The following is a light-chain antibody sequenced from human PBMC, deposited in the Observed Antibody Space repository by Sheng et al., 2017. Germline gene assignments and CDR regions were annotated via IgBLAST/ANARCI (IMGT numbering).Light chain of an antibody. CDR3: QHYVDVPRA. J-gene: IGKJ1*01. CDR1: QDIGRF. Sequence: DIHMTQSPSSLSASVGDRVTISCRASQDIGRFLVWFQQRDGKSPKLLIYAASTLQSGVPSRFSGSRSGSDFTLTISSLQPEDVATYYCQHYVDVPRAFGQGTKVEIK. V-gene: IGKV1-27*01. CDR2: AAS.